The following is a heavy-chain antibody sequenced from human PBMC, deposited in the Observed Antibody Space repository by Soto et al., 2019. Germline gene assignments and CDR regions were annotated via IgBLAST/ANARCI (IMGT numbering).Heavy chain of an antibody. J-gene: IGHJ4*02. V-gene: IGHV3-30*03. CDR2: ISYDGSNK. D-gene: IGHD3-16*01. Sequence: QVQLVESGGGVVQPGRSLRLSCAASGFTFSSYGMHWVRQAPGKGLEWVAVISYDGSNKYYADSVKGRFTISRDNSKNTLYLQINSLRAEDTAVYYCARGEWLHGSSYFEYWGEGTLVTVSS. CDR3: ARGEWLHGSSYFEY. CDR1: GFTFSSYG.